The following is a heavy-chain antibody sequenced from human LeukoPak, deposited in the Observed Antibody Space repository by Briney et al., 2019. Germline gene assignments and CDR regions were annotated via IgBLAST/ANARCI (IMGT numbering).Heavy chain of an antibody. J-gene: IGHJ6*03. CDR2: ISYDGSNK. V-gene: IGHV3-30*04. CDR3: ARVPWDYYYMDV. Sequence: GGSLRLSCAASGFTFSRYAMYGVRQAPGKGLEWVAVISYDGSNKYYADSVKGRFTISRDKSKNTLYLQMNSLRAEDTAVYYCARVPWDYYYMDVWGKGTTVTVSS. D-gene: IGHD7-27*01. CDR1: GFTFSRYA.